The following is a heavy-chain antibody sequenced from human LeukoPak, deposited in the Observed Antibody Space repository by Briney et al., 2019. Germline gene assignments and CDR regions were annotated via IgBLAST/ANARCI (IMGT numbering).Heavy chain of an antibody. CDR2: ISGGGGDA. CDR3: AKTPKLIRGTPDY. Sequence: PGGSLRLSCAASGFTFSSYEMTWVRQAPGKGLEWVSVISGGGGDANYADSVKGRFTISRDNSKNTLYLQMSSLRAEDTAIYYCAKTPKLIRGTPDYWGQGTLVIVSS. J-gene: IGHJ4*02. D-gene: IGHD3-10*01. V-gene: IGHV3-23*01. CDR1: GFTFSSYE.